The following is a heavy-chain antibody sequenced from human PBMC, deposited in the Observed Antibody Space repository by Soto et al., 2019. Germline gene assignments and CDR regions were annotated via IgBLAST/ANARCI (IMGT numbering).Heavy chain of an antibody. CDR2: INHSGST. CDR3: ARDRRYGMDV. CDR1: GGSFSGYY. J-gene: IGHJ6*02. Sequence: SETLSLTCAVYGGSFSGYYWSWIRQPPGKGLEWIGEINHSGSTNYNPSLKSRVTISVDTSKNQFSLKLSSVTAADTAVYYCARDRRYGMDVWGQGTTVTVSS. V-gene: IGHV4-34*01.